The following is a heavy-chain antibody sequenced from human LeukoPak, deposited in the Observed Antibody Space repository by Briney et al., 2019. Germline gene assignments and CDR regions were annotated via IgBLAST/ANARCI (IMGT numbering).Heavy chain of an antibody. CDR3: ARRRYYDGSGYLE. CDR1: GDSGSRSDSY. V-gene: IGHV4-39*01. CDR2: IYHSGRT. D-gene: IGHD3-22*01. Sequence: KPSETLSLTCSVSGDSGSRSDSYWGWIRQPPGKGLEWIGTIYHSGRTYYSPSLKSRVTMSVDPSNNQFSLNLRSVTAADTAVYYCARRRYYDGSGYLEWGQGTLLSVSP. J-gene: IGHJ1*01.